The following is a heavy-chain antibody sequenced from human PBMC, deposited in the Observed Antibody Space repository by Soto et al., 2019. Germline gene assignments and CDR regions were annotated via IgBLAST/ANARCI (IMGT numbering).Heavy chain of an antibody. Sequence: QVQLQESGPGLVKPSQTLSLTCTVSGGSISSVGYYWNWIRQHPGKHLEWVGYISYSGINHHNPHLKSRLFISADTSKNQYSLKLSSVTAADTAGYYCAREVGDLGTRFDHWGQGTLVTVSS. J-gene: IGHJ5*02. CDR2: ISYSGIN. CDR3: AREVGDLGTRFDH. CDR1: GGSISSVGYY. V-gene: IGHV4-31*03. D-gene: IGHD1-26*01.